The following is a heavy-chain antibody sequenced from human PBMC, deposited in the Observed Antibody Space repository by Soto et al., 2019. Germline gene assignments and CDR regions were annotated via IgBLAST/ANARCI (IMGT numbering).Heavy chain of an antibody. D-gene: IGHD6-13*01. CDR1: GGSISSSSYY. CDR3: ARQGRSSSWYWYFDL. CDR2: IYYSGST. Sequence: SETLSLTCTVSGGSISSSSYYWGWIRQPPGKGLEWIGSIYYSGSTYYNPSLKSRVTISVDTSKNQFSLKLSSVTAADTAVYYCARQGRSSSWYWYFDLWGRGTLVTVSS. J-gene: IGHJ2*01. V-gene: IGHV4-39*01.